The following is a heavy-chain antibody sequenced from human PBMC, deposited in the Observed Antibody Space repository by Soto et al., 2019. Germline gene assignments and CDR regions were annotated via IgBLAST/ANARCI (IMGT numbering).Heavy chain of an antibody. CDR1: GFTFSNAW. Sequence: GGSLRLSCAASGFTFSNAWMNWVRQAPGKGLEWVGRIKSKTDGGTTDYAAPVKGRFTISRDDSKNTLYLQMNSLKTEDTAVYYCTTEKYQLLWWKDYGMDVWGQGTTVTVSS. CDR2: IKSKTDGGTT. D-gene: IGHD2-2*01. V-gene: IGHV3-15*07. J-gene: IGHJ6*02. CDR3: TTEKYQLLWWKDYGMDV.